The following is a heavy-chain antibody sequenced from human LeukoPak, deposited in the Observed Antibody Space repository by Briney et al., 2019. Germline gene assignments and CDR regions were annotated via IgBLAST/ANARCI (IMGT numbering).Heavy chain of an antibody. CDR1: GFTFSSYA. V-gene: IGHV3-23*01. D-gene: IGHD1-26*01. Sequence: PGGSLRLSCAASGFTFSSYAMSWVRQAPGKGLEWVSGISDSGGTVYYADSVKGRSTISRDNSKNLLYLQMNSLRAEDTAVYYCAKKLSGSYKGFDYWGQGTLVTVSS. J-gene: IGHJ4*02. CDR3: AKKLSGSYKGFDY. CDR2: ISDSGGTV.